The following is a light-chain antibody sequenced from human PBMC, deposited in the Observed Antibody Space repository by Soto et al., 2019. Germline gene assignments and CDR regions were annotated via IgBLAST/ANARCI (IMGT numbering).Light chain of an antibody. CDR3: QSADNSNTYVV. J-gene: IGLJ2*01. V-gene: IGLV3-25*03. CDR1: ALPKQY. Sequence: SYELTQPPSVSVSPGQTARITCSGDALPKQYAYWYQQKPGQAPVLVIYKDSERPSGIPERFSGSSSGTTVTLTISGVQAEDEADYYCQSADNSNTYVVFGGGTKLTVL. CDR2: KDS.